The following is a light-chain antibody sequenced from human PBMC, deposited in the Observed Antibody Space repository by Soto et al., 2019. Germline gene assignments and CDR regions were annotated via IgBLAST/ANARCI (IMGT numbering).Light chain of an antibody. V-gene: IGKV1-27*01. J-gene: IGKJ4*01. CDR2: IAS. CDR1: QGIRNY. Sequence: DIQLTQSPSFLSASVVDRVTITCRASQGIRNYLAWYQQKPGRAPKLLMYIASTLHTGVPSRFSGSGSGTDFTLTISSLQPEDVAAYYCQKYNSAPLTFGGGTKVDIK. CDR3: QKYNSAPLT.